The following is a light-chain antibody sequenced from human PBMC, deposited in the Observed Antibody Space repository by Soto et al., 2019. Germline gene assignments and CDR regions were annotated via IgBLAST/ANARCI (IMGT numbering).Light chain of an antibody. Sequence: EIVLTQSPGTLSVSPGDRVTLSCRASQSISINLAWYQHKPGQAPTLLIHAGSTRATGIPARISGSGSGTEFTLTISSLQSEDFAVYYCQQFRNWPWTFGQGTKVDI. J-gene: IGKJ1*01. CDR3: QQFRNWPWT. CDR1: QSISIN. CDR2: AGS. V-gene: IGKV3D-15*01.